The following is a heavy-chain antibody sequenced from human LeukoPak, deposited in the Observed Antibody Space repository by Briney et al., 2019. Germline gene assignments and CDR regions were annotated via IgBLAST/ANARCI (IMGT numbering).Heavy chain of an antibody. CDR1: GYTFTGYY. V-gene: IGHV1-2*02. D-gene: IGHD4-17*01. CDR2: INPNSGGT. J-gene: IGHJ4*02. Sequence: ASVKVSCKASGYTFTGYYMHWVRQAPGQGLEWMGWINPNSGGTNYAQKFQGRVTMTRDTSISTAYMELSRLRSDDTAVYYCARTVTIFYYFDYWGQGTLVTVSS. CDR3: ARTVTIFYYFDY.